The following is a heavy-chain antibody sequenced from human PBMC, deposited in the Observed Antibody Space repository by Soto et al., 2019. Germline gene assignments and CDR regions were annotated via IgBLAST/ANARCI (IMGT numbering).Heavy chain of an antibody. CDR2: ISGSGGST. J-gene: IGHJ3*02. V-gene: IGHV3-23*01. D-gene: IGHD2-15*01. Sequence: EVQVLEPGGGLVQPGGSLRLSCAASGFTFSSYAMSWVRQAPGKGLEWVSAISGSGGSTYYADSVKGRFTISRDNSKNTLYLQMNSLRAEDTAVYYCAKDEGYCSGGSCYGDAFDIWGQGTMVTVSS. CDR3: AKDEGYCSGGSCYGDAFDI. CDR1: GFTFSSYA.